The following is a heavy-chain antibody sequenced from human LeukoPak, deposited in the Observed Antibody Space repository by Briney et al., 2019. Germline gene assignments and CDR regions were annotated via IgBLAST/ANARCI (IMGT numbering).Heavy chain of an antibody. CDR3: ARVTYYDFWSGYPPPWFDP. Sequence: TPSETLSLTCSVSGASISSSFWTWIRQPPGKGLEWIGYIYHSGHTSYNSSLKSRVLISVDTSKSQFSLRLTSVTAADTAVYYCARVTYYDFWSGYPPPWFDPWGQGTLVTVSS. J-gene: IGHJ5*02. CDR2: IYHSGHT. CDR1: GASISSSF. D-gene: IGHD3-3*01. V-gene: IGHV4-59*01.